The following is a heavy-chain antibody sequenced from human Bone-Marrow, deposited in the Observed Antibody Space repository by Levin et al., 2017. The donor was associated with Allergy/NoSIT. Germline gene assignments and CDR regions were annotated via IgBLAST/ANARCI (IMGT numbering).Heavy chain of an antibody. CDR1: GFTFSDHY. J-gene: IGHJ4*02. D-gene: IGHD1-26*01. CDR3: ARAKRGSYGALDY. V-gene: IGHV3-72*01. CDR2: TRNKANSYTT. Sequence: GESLKISCAASGFTFSDHYMDWVRQAPGKGLEWVGRTRNKANSYTTEYAASVKGRFTISRDDSKNSLYLQMNSLKTEDTAVYYCARAKRGSYGALDYWGQGTLVTVSS.